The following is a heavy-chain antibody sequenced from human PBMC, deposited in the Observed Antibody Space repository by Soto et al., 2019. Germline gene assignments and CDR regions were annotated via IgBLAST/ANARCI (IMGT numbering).Heavy chain of an antibody. Sequence: GGSLRLSCAASGFTFSSYAMHWVGQAPGKGLEWVAVISYDGSNKYYADSVKGRFTISRDNSKNTLYLQMNSLGAEDTAVYYCARDGDSGSYYNPPDYWGQGTLVTVS. V-gene: IGHV3-30-3*01. D-gene: IGHD3-10*01. CDR1: GFTFSSYA. CDR3: ARDGDSGSYYNPPDY. CDR2: ISYDGSNK. J-gene: IGHJ4*02.